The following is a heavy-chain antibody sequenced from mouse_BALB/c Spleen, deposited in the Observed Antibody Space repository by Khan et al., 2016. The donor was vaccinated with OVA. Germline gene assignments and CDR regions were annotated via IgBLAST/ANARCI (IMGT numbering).Heavy chain of an antibody. CDR1: GYSITSNYA. D-gene: IGHD1-1*01. Sequence: EVQLVESGPGLVKPSQSLSLTCTVTGYSITSNYAWNWIRQFPGNKLEWMGYISYSGSTSYNPSLKSRISITRDKSKNQFFLQLNSVTTDDTATYYCARGKYYGYAMDYWGQGTSDTVSS. J-gene: IGHJ4*01. V-gene: IGHV3-2*02. CDR3: ARGKYYGYAMDY. CDR2: ISYSGST.